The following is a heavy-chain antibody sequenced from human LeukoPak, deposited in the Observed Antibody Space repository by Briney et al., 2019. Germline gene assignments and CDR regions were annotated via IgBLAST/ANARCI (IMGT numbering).Heavy chain of an antibody. Sequence: GGSLRLSCAASGFTFSNYSMNWVRQAPGKGLEWVSYISRSSTTIYYADSVKGRFTISRDNAKNSLYLQMNSLRAEDTAVYYCARDSSGSYSDYWGQGTLVTVSS. D-gene: IGHD1-26*01. V-gene: IGHV3-48*01. J-gene: IGHJ4*02. CDR2: ISRSSTTI. CDR1: GFTFSNYS. CDR3: ARDSSGSYSDY.